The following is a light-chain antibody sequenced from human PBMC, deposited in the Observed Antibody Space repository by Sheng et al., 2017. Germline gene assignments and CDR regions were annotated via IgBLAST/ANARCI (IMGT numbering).Light chain of an antibody. V-gene: IGKV1-39*01. Sequence: DIQMTQSPSSLSASVGDRVTITCRASQSISSYLNWYQQKPGKAPKLLIYAASSLQSGVPSRFSGSGSGTDFTLTISSLQPEDFATYYCQQSYGTLGTFGQGTEAGDQT. CDR1: QSISSY. CDR3: QQSYGTLGT. CDR2: AAS. J-gene: IGKJ2*01.